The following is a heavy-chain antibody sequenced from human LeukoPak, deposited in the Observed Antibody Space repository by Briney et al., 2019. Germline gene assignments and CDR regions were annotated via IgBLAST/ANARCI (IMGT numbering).Heavy chain of an antibody. CDR1: GYTFTSYY. Sequence: ASVKVSCKASGYTFTSYYIHWVRQAPGQGLEWMGWINPNSGDTNFAQKFQGRVTMTRDTSISTAYMDLSRLRSDDTAVYYCARGSGLDFWSGYYLDVWGKGTTVTVSS. J-gene: IGHJ6*03. V-gene: IGHV1-2*02. CDR3: ARGSGLDFWSGYYLDV. D-gene: IGHD3-3*01. CDR2: INPNSGDT.